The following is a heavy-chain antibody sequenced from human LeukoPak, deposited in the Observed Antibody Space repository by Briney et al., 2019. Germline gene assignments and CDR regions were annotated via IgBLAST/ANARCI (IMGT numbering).Heavy chain of an antibody. V-gene: IGHV1-2*02. CDR1: GYTFTGYY. CDR2: INPNSSGT. CDR3: ARHRFQAFDY. J-gene: IGHJ4*02. Sequence: ASVTVSCKASGYTFTGYYMHWVRQAPGQGLEWMGWINPNSSGTNYAQKFQGRVTMTRDTSISTAYMELSRLRSDDRAVYYCARHRFQAFDYWGQGTLVTVSS.